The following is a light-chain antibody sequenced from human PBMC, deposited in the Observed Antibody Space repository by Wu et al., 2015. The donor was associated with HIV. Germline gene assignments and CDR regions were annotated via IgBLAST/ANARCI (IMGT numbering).Light chain of an antibody. Sequence: EIVLTQSPDTLSLSPGERATLSCRASQSVRTYLAWYQQKPDQAPRLLIYDASNRATGIPARFSGSGSGTDFTLTISRLEPEDFAVYYCQQYGSSSYSFGQGTKLEIK. CDR1: QSVRTY. V-gene: IGKV3-20*01. CDR2: DAS. J-gene: IGKJ2*03. CDR3: QQYGSSSYS.